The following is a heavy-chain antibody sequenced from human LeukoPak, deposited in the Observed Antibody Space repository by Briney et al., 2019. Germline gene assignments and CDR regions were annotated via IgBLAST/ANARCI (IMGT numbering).Heavy chain of an antibody. D-gene: IGHD2-2*01. V-gene: IGHV3-30*04. CDR1: GFTFSSYA. CDR3: ARDFYCSSTSCADY. CDR2: ISYDGSNK. Sequence: GRSLRLSCAASGFTFSSYAMHWVRQAPGKGLEWVAVISYDGSNKYYADSVKGRFTISRDNSKNTLYLQMNSLRAEDTAAYYCARDFYCSSTSCADYWGQGTLVTVSS. J-gene: IGHJ4*02.